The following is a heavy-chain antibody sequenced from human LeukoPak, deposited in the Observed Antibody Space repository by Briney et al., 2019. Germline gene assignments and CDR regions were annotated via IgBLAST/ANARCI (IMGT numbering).Heavy chain of an antibody. J-gene: IGHJ4*02. Sequence: YPSETLSLTCTVSGYSISSGYYWGWIRQPPGKGLEWIGYIYYSGSTNYNPSLKSRVTISVDTSKNQFSLKLSSVTAADTAVYYCARGTRAHPSLFDYWGQGTLVTVSS. CDR2: IYYSGST. CDR3: ARGTRAHPSLFDY. D-gene: IGHD2-2*01. CDR1: GYSISSGYY. V-gene: IGHV4-38-2*02.